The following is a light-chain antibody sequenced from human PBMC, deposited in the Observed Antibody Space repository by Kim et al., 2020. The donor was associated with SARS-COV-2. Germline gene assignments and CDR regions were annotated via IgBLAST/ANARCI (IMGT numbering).Light chain of an antibody. CDR2: DAS. V-gene: IGKV1-33*01. CDR3: QQYGDLPYT. Sequence: SASVGDRVTITCRANQVITNYLDWYQQKPGKAPKVLIYDASSLETGVPSRFSGSGSGTDFTFTVSSLQPEDTGTYYCQQYGDLPYTFGQGTKLEI. CDR1: QVITNY. J-gene: IGKJ2*01.